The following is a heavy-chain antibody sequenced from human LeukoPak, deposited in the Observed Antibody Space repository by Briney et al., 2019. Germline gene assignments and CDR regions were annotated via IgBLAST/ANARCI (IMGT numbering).Heavy chain of an antibody. J-gene: IGHJ1*01. D-gene: IGHD4-17*01. CDR2: ISSSSNYI. CDR1: GFTFSSYS. Sequence: KPGGSLRLSCAASGFTFSSYSMNWVRQAPGKGLEWVSSISSSSNYIYYADSVKGRFTISRDNARNSLYLQMNSLRAQDTAVYHCARDMTTATTCYLQHWGQGTLVTVSS. V-gene: IGHV3-21*01. CDR3: ARDMTTATTCYLQH.